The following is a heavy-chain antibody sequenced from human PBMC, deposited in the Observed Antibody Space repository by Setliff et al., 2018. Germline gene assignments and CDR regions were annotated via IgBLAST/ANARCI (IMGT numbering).Heavy chain of an antibody. CDR2: IYHSGSN. D-gene: IGHD3-10*01. Sequence: SETLSLTCAVSGYSISSGYYWGWIRQPPGKGLEWIGSIYHSGSNYYNPSLKSRVTISVDTSKNQFSLKLSSVTAADTAVYYCARDHGRITMVRGVLWGQGTLVTVSS. CDR1: GYSISSGYY. CDR3: ARDHGRITMVRGVL. V-gene: IGHV4-38-2*02. J-gene: IGHJ4*02.